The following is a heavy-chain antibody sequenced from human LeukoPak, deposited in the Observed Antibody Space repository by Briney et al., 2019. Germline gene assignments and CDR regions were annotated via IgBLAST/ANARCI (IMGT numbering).Heavy chain of an antibody. J-gene: IGHJ4*02. Sequence: GGSLRLSCAASGFTFSSYSMNWVRQAPGKGLEWVSYISSSSSTIYYADSVKGRFTISRDNAKNSLYLQMNSLRVEDTAVYYCARWALYGSAYRGYFDYWGQGTLVTVSS. CDR2: ISSSSSTI. D-gene: IGHD3-10*01. CDR3: ARWALYGSAYRGYFDY. CDR1: GFTFSSYS. V-gene: IGHV3-48*01.